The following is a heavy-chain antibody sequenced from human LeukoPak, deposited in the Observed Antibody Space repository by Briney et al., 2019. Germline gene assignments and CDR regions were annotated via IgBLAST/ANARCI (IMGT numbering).Heavy chain of an antibody. CDR3: ARVRDGYNDAFDI. J-gene: IGHJ3*02. D-gene: IGHD5-24*01. V-gene: IGHV3-30*04. CDR2: ISYDGSNK. CDR1: GFTFSSYA. Sequence: GGSLRLSCAASGFTFSSYAMHWVRQAPGKGLEWVAVISYDGSNKYYADSVKGRFTISRDNSKNTLYLQMNSLRSEDTAVYYCARVRDGYNDAFDIWGQGTTVTVSS.